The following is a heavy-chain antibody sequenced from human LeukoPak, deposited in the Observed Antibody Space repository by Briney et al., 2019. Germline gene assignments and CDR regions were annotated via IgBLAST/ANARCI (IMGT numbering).Heavy chain of an antibody. J-gene: IGHJ3*02. CDR1: GGSISSYY. D-gene: IGHD2-2*01. V-gene: IGHV4-59*08. CDR2: IYYSGST. CDR3: ARQKCTSTSCLTKNAFDI. Sequence: SETLSLTCTVSGGSISSYYWSWIRQPPGKGLERMGYIYYSGSTNYNPSLKSRVTISVYTSKNQFSLKLTSVTAADTAVYYCARQKCTSTSCLTKNAFDIWGQGTMVTVSS.